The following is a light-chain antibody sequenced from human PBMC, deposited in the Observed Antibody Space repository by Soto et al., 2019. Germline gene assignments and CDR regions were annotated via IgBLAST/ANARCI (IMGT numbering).Light chain of an antibody. CDR2: DVN. V-gene: IGLV2-14*03. CDR1: STDVDGYDY. Sequence: HSVLTQPASGSGFPGQSITISCTGASTDVDGYDYVSWYQQHPGQAPKLMIYDVNNRPSGVSYRFSGSKSGDTASLTISGLQAEDDADYYCSSYTSSAPFYVFGTGTKVTVL. CDR3: SSYTSSAPFYV. J-gene: IGLJ1*01.